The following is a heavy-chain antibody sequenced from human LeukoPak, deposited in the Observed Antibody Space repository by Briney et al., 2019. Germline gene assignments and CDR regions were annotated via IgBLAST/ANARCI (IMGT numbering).Heavy chain of an antibody. Sequence: GESLKISCKGSGYSFTSYWIGWVRQMPGKGLEWMGIIYPGDSDTRYSPSFQGQVTISADKSIRTAYLQWSSLKASDTAMYYCARGTGYSSGWYSNWFDPWGQGTLVTVSS. CDR3: ARGTGYSSGWYSNWFDP. J-gene: IGHJ5*02. D-gene: IGHD6-19*01. CDR2: IYPGDSDT. V-gene: IGHV5-51*01. CDR1: GYSFTSYW.